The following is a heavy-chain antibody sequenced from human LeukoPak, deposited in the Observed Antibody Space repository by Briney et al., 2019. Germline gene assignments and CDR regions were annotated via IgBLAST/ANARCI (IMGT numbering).Heavy chain of an antibody. Sequence: ASVKVSCKASGGTFSSYAISWVRQAPGQGLEWMGGIIPIFGTANYAQKFQGRVTITADKSTSTAYMELSSLRSEDTAVYYCARDGPYGSGSYYSDYWGQGTLVTVSS. CDR3: ARDGPYGSGSYYSDY. D-gene: IGHD3-10*01. CDR2: IIPIFGTA. CDR1: GGTFSSYA. V-gene: IGHV1-69*06. J-gene: IGHJ4*02.